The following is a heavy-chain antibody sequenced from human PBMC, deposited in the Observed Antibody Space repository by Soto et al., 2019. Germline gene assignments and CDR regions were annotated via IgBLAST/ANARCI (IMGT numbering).Heavy chain of an antibody. V-gene: IGHV4-61*01. CDR3: ARGTTFGVVGNFDY. D-gene: IGHD3-3*01. Sequence: PSETLSLTCIVSGVSVSSGNYYWSWIRQPPGKGLEWIGYVYYSGSTIYNPSLKSRVTISVDTSKNQFSLKLSSVTAADTAVYYCARGTTFGVVGNFDYWGQVTLVTVSS. CDR2: VYYSGST. CDR1: GVSVSSGNYY. J-gene: IGHJ4*02.